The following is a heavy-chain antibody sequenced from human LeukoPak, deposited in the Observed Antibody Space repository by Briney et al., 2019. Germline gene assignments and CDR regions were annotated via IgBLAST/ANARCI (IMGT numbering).Heavy chain of an antibody. CDR1: GFTFSSYW. Sequence: GGSLRLSCAASGFTFSSYWMHWVRQAPGKGLGWVSRINTDGSSTNYADSVKGRFTISRDNAKNTLYLQMNSLRAEDTAVYYCARNHYYYYMDVWGKGTTVTVSS. J-gene: IGHJ6*03. V-gene: IGHV3-74*01. CDR2: INTDGSST. CDR3: ARNHYYYYMDV.